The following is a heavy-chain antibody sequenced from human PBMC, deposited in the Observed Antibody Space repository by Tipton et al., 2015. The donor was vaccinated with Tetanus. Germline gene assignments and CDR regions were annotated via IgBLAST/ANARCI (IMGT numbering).Heavy chain of an antibody. V-gene: IGHV3-23*01. CDR2: ISGDSSQI. J-gene: IGHJ4*02. CDR1: GFSLSDYA. D-gene: IGHD6-19*01. Sequence: SLRLSCAASGFSLSDYAINWVRQAPGKGLEWVSGISGDSSQIYYANSVRGRFTISRDNSKNTAYLQMESLRVADTALYYCRAEAGTDYWGQGTLVSASS. CDR3: RAEAGTDY.